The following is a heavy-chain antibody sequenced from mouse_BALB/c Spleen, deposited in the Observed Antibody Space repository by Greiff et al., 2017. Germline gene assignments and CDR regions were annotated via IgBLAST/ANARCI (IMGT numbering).Heavy chain of an antibody. CDR2: ISSGGST. CDR1: GFTFSSYA. D-gene: IGHD1-2*01. CDR3: ARTVTTATAY. J-gene: IGHJ3*01. Sequence: EVNVVESGGGLVKPGGSLKLSCAASGFTFSSYAMSWVRQTPEKRLEWVASISSGGSTYYPDSVKGRFTISRDNARNILYLQMSSLRSEDTAMYYCARTVTTATAYWGQGTLVTVSA. V-gene: IGHV5-6-5*01.